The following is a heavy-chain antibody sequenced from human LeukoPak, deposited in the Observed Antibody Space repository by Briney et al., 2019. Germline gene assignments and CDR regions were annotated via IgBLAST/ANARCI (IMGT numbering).Heavy chain of an antibody. V-gene: IGHV3-11*01. CDR1: GFTSSDYY. CDR3: ARYSSGWSYYYYYGMDV. D-gene: IGHD6-19*01. Sequence: PGGSLRLSCAASGFTSSDYYMSWIRQAPGKGLEWVSYISSSGSTIYYADSVKGRFTISRDNAKNSLYLQMNSLRAEDTALYYCARYSSGWSYYYYYGMDVWGQGTTVTVSS. CDR2: ISSSGSTI. J-gene: IGHJ6*02.